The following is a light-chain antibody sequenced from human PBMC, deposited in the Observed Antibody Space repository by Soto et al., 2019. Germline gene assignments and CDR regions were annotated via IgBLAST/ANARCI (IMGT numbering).Light chain of an antibody. CDR2: GAS. V-gene: IGKV3-20*01. CDR3: QQYGSSRT. Sequence: EIVLTQSPGTLSLSPGERATLSCRASQSVSSSYLAWYQQKPGQAPRLLIYGASSRATGIPDWFSGSGSGTDFTLTISRLEPEDCAVYSCQQYGSSRTFGGGTKVEIK. J-gene: IGKJ4*01. CDR1: QSVSSSY.